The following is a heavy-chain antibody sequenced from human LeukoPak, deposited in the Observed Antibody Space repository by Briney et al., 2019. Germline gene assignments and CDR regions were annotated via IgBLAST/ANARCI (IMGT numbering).Heavy chain of an antibody. D-gene: IGHD4-23*01. V-gene: IGHV3-33*06. CDR3: AKDLRPSYSGGNSEFDY. Sequence: QPGRSLRLSCAASGFTFSSYGMHWVRQAPGKGLEWVAVIWYDGSNKYYADSVKGQFTISRDNSKNTLYLQMNSLRAEDTAVYYCAKDLRPSYSGGNSEFDYWAREPWSPSPQ. CDR2: IWYDGSNK. CDR1: GFTFSSYG. J-gene: IGHJ4*02.